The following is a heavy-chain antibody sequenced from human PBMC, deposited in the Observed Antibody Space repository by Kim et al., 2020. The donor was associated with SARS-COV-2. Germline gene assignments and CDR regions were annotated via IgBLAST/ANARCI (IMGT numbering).Heavy chain of an antibody. V-gene: IGHV1-24*01. Sequence: ASVKVSCKVSGYTLTELSMHWVRQAPGKGLEWMGGFDPEDGETIYAQKFQGRVTMTEDTSTDTAYMELSSLRSEDTAVYYCATLGGSGSYGLAIDYWGQGTLVTVSS. J-gene: IGHJ4*02. CDR1: GYTLTELS. CDR3: ATLGGSGSYGLAIDY. D-gene: IGHD3-10*01. CDR2: FDPEDGET.